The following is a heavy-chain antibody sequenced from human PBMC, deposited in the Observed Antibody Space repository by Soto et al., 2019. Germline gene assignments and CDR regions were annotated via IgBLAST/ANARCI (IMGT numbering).Heavy chain of an antibody. J-gene: IGHJ3*02. D-gene: IGHD5-18*01. CDR3: AKAPSVDTTPGGVFDI. CDR1: GFTFSSYG. Sequence: GGSLRLSCAASGFTFSSYGMHWVRQAPGKGLEWVAVISYDGSNKYYVDSVKGRFTISRDNSKNTLYLQMNSLRAEDTAVYYCAKAPSVDTTPGGVFDIWGQGTMVTVSS. V-gene: IGHV3-30*18. CDR2: ISYDGSNK.